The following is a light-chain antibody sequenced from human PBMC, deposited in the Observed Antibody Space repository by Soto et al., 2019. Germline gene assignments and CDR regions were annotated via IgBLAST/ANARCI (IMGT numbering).Light chain of an antibody. V-gene: IGLV1-51*01. Sequence: QSVLTQPPSVSAAPGQKVTISCSGSSSNIGNNYVSWYQQLPRTAPKLLIYDNNNRPSGIPDRFSGSKSGTSATLGITGLQTGDAADYFCGTWDSSLSAVVLGGGTKLTVL. CDR3: GTWDSSLSAVV. CDR1: SSNIGNNY. CDR2: DNN. J-gene: IGLJ2*01.